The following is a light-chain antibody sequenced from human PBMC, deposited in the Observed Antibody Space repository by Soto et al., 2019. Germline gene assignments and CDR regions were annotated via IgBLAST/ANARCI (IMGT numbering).Light chain of an antibody. CDR2: GSS. V-gene: IGKV3-20*01. Sequence: IVLTQSPATLSLSPGARITLSCRASQSVLGNYLAWYQQKPGQAPSPLIYGSSNRATGIPDSFSCSGSGTGFTVTISRLEPEAYAVYYCQQLGNFGKGTKVDIK. J-gene: IGKJ1*01. CDR3: QQLGN. CDR1: QSVLGNY.